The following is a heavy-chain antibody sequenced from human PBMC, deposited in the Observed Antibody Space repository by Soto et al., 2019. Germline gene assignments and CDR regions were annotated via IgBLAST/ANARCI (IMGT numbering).Heavy chain of an antibody. CDR3: ARQEGYTAGCQGY. J-gene: IGHJ4*02. Sequence: QVQLQESGPGLVKPSETLSLTCSVSGASISSSDYYWGWIRQPPGEGLEWIGSIYYSGRTNYNPSLNSRVTISLDTSENQCSLKLSSVTAADTAVYYCARQEGYTAGCQGYWGQGTLVNVSS. CDR1: GASISSSDYY. V-gene: IGHV4-39*01. D-gene: IGHD5-18*01. CDR2: IYYSGRT.